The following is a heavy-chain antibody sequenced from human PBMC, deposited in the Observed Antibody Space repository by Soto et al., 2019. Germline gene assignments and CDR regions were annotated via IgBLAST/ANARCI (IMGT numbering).Heavy chain of an antibody. V-gene: IGHV3-23*01. J-gene: IGHJ4*02. CDR2: ISGSGGLT. CDR1: GFPFGTYA. Sequence: GGSLRLSCAASGFPFGTYAMSWVRQAPGKGLEWVSGISGSGGLTYYADSVKGRFTISRDNSKNTLYLQMTSLRAEDTALYYCAKEKGYCSGGSCSTGLLVDYWGQGTLVTFSS. D-gene: IGHD2-15*01. CDR3: AKEKGYCSGGSCSTGLLVDY.